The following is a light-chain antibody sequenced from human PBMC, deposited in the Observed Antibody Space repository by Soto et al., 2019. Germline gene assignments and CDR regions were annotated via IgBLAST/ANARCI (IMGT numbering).Light chain of an antibody. CDR2: SAS. Sequence: EIVMTQSPATLSVSPGETASLSCRASQAINSNLAWYQQRPGQAPRLLIYSASTRATGVPARVSGSASETEFTLIIRGLQSEDFALYYCQQYNDWPRTFGGGTKEDLK. CDR1: QAINSN. CDR3: QQYNDWPRT. V-gene: IGKV3-15*01. J-gene: IGKJ4*01.